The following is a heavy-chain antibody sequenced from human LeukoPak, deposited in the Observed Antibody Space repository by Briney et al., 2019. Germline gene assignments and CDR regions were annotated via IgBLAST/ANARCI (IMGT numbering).Heavy chain of an antibody. V-gene: IGHV4-39*07. D-gene: IGHD3-22*01. CDR3: ARDLYYYDSSGSDAFDI. CDR1: GGSISSSSYY. CDR2: IYYSGST. Sequence: SETLSLTCTVSGGSISSSSYYWGWIRQPPGKGLEWIGSIYYSGSTYYNPSLKSRVTISVDTSKNQFSLKLSSVTAADTAVYYCARDLYYYDSSGSDAFDIWGQGTMVTVSS. J-gene: IGHJ3*02.